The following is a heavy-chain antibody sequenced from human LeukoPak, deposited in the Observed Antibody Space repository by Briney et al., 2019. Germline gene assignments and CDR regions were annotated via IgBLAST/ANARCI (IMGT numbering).Heavy chain of an antibody. V-gene: IGHV4-31*03. D-gene: IGHD3-10*01. CDR2: IYYSGST. J-gene: IGHJ5*02. CDR3: ARVSLWFGEFVSRFDP. Sequence: KTSQTLSLTYTVSGGSISSGGYYWSWIRQHPGKGLEWIGYIYYSGSTYYNPSLKSRVTISVDTSKNQFSLKLSSVTAADTAVYYCARVSLWFGEFVSRFDPWGQGTLVTVSS. CDR1: GGSISSGGYY.